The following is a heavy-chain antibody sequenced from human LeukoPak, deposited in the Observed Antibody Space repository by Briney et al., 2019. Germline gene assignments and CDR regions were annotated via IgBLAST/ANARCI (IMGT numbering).Heavy chain of an antibody. Sequence: SETLSLTCTVSGGSISSSSYYWGWIRQPPGKGLEWIGSIYYSGSTYYNPSLKSRVTISVDTSKNQFSLKLSSVTAADTAVYYCATDTAMDRGFDYWGQGTLVTVSS. CDR2: IYYSGST. D-gene: IGHD5-18*01. V-gene: IGHV4-39*07. J-gene: IGHJ4*02. CDR1: GGSISSSSYY. CDR3: ATDTAMDRGFDY.